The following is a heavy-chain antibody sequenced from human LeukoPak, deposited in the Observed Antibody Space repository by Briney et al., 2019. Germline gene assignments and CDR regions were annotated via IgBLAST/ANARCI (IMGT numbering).Heavy chain of an antibody. CDR3: AREPLRGEPFDY. J-gene: IGHJ4*02. V-gene: IGHV3-48*03. CDR2: ISSSGSTI. D-gene: IGHD3-10*01. CDR1: GFTFSSYE. Sequence: GGSLRLSCAASGFTFSSYEMNWVRQALGKGLDWVSYISSSGSTIYYADSVKGRFTISRDNAKNSLYLQMNSLRAEDTAVYYCAREPLRGEPFDYWGQGTLVTVSS.